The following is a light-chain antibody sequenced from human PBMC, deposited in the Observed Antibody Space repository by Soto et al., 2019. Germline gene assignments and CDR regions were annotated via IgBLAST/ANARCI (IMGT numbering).Light chain of an antibody. CDR1: QSVSSSY. J-gene: IGKJ5*01. CDR3: QQYGSSPIT. Sequence: EIILTQSPATLSLSPGERATFSCGASQSVSSSYVAWYQHRPGLAPRLLIHDASSRATGIPDRFSGTKSGTDFTLTIRRLEPEDAAVYYCQQYGSSPITFGQGTRLEIK. CDR2: DAS. V-gene: IGKV3D-20*01.